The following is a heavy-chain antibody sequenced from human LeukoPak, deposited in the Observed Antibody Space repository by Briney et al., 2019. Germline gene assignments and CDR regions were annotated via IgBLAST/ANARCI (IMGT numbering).Heavy chain of an antibody. D-gene: IGHD3-3*01. J-gene: IGHJ4*02. CDR1: GGSISSSSYY. CDR3: ARHSYDFWSGYDYNYFDY. CDR2: ICYSGST. Sequence: SETLSLTCTVSGGSISSSSYYWGWIRQPPGKGLEWIGSICYSGSTYYNPSLKSRVTISVDTSKNQFSLKLSSVTAADTAVYYCARHSYDFWSGYDYNYFDYWGQGTLVTVSS. V-gene: IGHV4-39*01.